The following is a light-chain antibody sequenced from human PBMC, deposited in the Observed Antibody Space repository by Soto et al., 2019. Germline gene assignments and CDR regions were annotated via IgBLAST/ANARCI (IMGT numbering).Light chain of an antibody. CDR2: GAF. Sequence: EIVMTQSPATLSLSPGERATLSCRASQSVSTTLAWYQHKPGQAPRLLIYGAFTRAPGLPARFSGSGSGTEFTLPISRLPSEDFAGYLFQQYNHWPTFGQGTKGEIK. J-gene: IGKJ1*01. CDR3: QQYNHWPT. CDR1: QSVSTT. V-gene: IGKV3-15*01.